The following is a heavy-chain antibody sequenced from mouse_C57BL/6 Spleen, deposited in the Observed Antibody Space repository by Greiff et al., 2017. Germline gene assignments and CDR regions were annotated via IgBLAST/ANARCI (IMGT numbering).Heavy chain of an antibody. D-gene: IGHD3-3*01. Sequence: EVKVVESGGDLVKPGGSLKLSCAASGFTFSSYGMSWVRQTPDKRLEWVATISSGGSYTYYPDSVKGRFTISRDNAKNTLYLQMSSLKSEDTAMYYCARPQTGQPYIDYWGQGTTLTVSS. V-gene: IGHV5-6*01. CDR2: ISSGGSYT. CDR1: GFTFSSYG. J-gene: IGHJ2*01. CDR3: ARPQTGQPYIDY.